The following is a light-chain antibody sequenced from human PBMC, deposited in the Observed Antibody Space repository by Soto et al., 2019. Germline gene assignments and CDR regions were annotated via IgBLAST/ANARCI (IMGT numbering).Light chain of an antibody. V-gene: IGKV3-20*01. CDR1: QTVTVNS. CDR3: QQYGDSPFT. CDR2: AAS. J-gene: IGKJ3*01. Sequence: EIVLTQSPGTLCLAPVEGATLSCRASQTVTVNSLAWYQQTPGQTPRLLIYAASTRATGIPDRFNGSGSGTDFVLTISRLEPEDFAMYYCQQYGDSPFTFGPGTKVDIK.